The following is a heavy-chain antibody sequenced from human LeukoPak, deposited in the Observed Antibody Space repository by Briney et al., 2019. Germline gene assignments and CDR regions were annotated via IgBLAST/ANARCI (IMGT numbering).Heavy chain of an antibody. Sequence: SETLSLTCTVSGGSISSSVYHWAWIRQPPGKGLEWIANIHYSGTTYHNPSLQSRVTISIDTSRNQFSLRLTSVTAADTAVYYCAKYSTQIGWFDPWGQGTLVTVSS. CDR1: GGSISSSVYH. D-gene: IGHD4-11*01. CDR3: AKYSTQIGWFDP. J-gene: IGHJ5*02. V-gene: IGHV4-39*07. CDR2: IHYSGTT.